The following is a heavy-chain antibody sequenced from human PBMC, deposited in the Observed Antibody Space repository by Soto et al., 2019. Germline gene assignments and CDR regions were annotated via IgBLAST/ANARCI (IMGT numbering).Heavy chain of an antibody. J-gene: IGHJ5*02. CDR2: IYYSGST. CDR1: GGSNSSGDYY. D-gene: IGHD2-2*01. V-gene: IGHV4-30-4*01. Sequence: PSETLSHTCTVSGGSNSSGDYYWSWIRQPPGKGLEWIGYIYYSGSTYYNPSLKSRVTISVDTSKNQFSLKLSSVTAADTAVYYCARVFRGHEGYCISTSYYARNWFDPWGQGTLVTVSS. CDR3: ARVFRGHEGYCISTSYYARNWFDP.